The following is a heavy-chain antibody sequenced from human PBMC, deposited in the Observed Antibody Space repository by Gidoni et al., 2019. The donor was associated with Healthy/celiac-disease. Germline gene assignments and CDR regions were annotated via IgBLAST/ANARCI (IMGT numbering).Heavy chain of an antibody. J-gene: IGHJ4*02. Sequence: VRRVETGGGLPRPGGSLRLPVAPPGFTVSSNYMSWFRQAPGKGLEWVSVIYSGGSTYYADSVKGRFTISRDNSKNTLYLQMNSLRAEDTAVYYCARDEGGFGEFSYWGQGTLVTVSS. CDR3: ARDEGGFGEFSY. V-gene: IGHV3-53*02. D-gene: IGHD3-10*01. CDR2: IYSGGST. CDR1: GFTVSSNY.